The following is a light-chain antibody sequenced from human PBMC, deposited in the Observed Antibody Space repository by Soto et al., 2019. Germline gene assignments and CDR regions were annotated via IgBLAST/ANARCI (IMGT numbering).Light chain of an antibody. V-gene: IGLV2-11*01. CDR2: DVS. J-gene: IGLJ2*01. CDR3: CSYAATNVV. Sequence: QSALTQPRSVSGSPGQSVTISCTGASSDVGGNNYFSWYQQSPGKTPKLLIYDVSRRPSGVPDRFSGSKSGNTASLTISGLQGDDEAVYYCCSYAATNVVFGGGTKLTVL. CDR1: SSDVGGNNY.